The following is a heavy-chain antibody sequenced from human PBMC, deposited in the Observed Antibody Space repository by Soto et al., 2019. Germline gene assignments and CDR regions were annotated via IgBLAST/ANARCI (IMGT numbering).Heavy chain of an antibody. CDR3: AKVVWI. CDR2: ISDSGDAT. Sequence: EVQLLESGGGLLQPGGSLRLSCEASGLTFSSHAMTWVRQAPGKGLQWVSTISDSGDATYYADSVKGRFSISRDNSKNTLYLQMNSLRAEDTAVYYCAKVVWIGGQGTLVTVSS. CDR1: GLTFSSHA. V-gene: IGHV3-23*01. J-gene: IGHJ4*02. D-gene: IGHD2-2*03.